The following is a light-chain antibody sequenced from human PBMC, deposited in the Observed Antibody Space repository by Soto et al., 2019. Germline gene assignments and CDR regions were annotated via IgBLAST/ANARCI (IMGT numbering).Light chain of an antibody. CDR1: QSVSSD. Sequence: EIVMTQSPATLSVSPGERATLSCRASQSVSSDLAWYHQKPGQAPRLLIYGASTRATGIPARFSGSGSGTEFTLTINSLQSEDFAVYYCQQYNNWPVAFGPGTKLDIK. V-gene: IGKV3-15*01. CDR3: QQYNNWPVA. J-gene: IGKJ3*01. CDR2: GAS.